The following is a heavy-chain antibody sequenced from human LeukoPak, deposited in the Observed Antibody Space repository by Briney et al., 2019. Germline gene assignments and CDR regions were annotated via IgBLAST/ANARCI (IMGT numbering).Heavy chain of an antibody. D-gene: IGHD4-17*01. CDR2: ISSSSSYI. CDR1: GFTFSSYS. J-gene: IGHJ4*02. Sequence: PGGSLRLSCAASGFTFSSYSMNWVRRAPGKGLEWVSSISSSSSYIYYADSVKGRFTISRDNAKNSLYLQMNSLRAEDTAVYYCARNIRNYGVDYWGQGTLVTVSS. V-gene: IGHV3-21*01. CDR3: ARNIRNYGVDY.